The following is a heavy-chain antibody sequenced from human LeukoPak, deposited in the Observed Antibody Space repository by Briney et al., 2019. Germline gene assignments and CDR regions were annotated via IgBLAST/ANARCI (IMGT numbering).Heavy chain of an antibody. D-gene: IGHD3-16*01. CDR2: IYTSGNT. J-gene: IGHJ6*03. Sequence: SETLSLTCTVSGGSVSSGPFYWSWIRQPAGKGLEWIGRIYTSGNTNYNPSLKSRVTISVDTSKNQFSLKLSSVTAADTAVYYCASWGSRPRYYYYYMDVWGKGTTVTVSS. CDR1: GGSVSSGPFY. CDR3: ASWGSRPRYYYYYMDV. V-gene: IGHV4-61*10.